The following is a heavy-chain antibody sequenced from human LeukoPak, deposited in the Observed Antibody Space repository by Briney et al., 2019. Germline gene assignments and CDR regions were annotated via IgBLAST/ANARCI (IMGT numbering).Heavy chain of an antibody. CDR3: ARDTGAARLWFDP. CDR2: INPNSGGT. V-gene: IGHV1-2*02. D-gene: IGHD6-6*01. J-gene: IGHJ5*02. Sequence: ASVKVSCKASGYTFTGYYMHWVRQAPGQGLEWMGWINPNSGGTNYAQKFQGRVTMTRDTSISTACMELSRLRSDDTAVYYCARDTGAARLWFDPWGQGTLVTVSS. CDR1: GYTFTGYY.